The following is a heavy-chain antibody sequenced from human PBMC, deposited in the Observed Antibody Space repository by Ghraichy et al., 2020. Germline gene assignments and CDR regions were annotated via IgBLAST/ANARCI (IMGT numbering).Heavy chain of an antibody. CDR3: ASGLPVTGNDY. D-gene: IGHD7-27*01. J-gene: IGHJ4*02. Sequence: SETLSLTCAVYGGSFSGYYWSWIRQPPGKGLEWIGEINHSGSTNYNPSLKSRVTISVDTSKNQFSLKLSSVTAADTAVYYCASGLPVTGNDYWGQGTLVTVSS. CDR1: GGSFSGYY. V-gene: IGHV4-34*01. CDR2: INHSGST.